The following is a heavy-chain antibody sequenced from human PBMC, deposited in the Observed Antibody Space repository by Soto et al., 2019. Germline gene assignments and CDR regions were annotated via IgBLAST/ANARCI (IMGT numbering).Heavy chain of an antibody. CDR2: IWYDGSKQ. J-gene: IGHJ3*01. CDR3: ARDISYGSLV. CDR1: GFIFSNYG. Sequence: PGGSLRLSCAASGFIFSNYGFHCVRQAPGKGLEWVAAIWYDGSKQNYADSVKGRFTISRDDSKNTLYLQMNGLRAEDTAVYYCARDISYGSLVWGQGTMVTVSS. V-gene: IGHV3-33*01. D-gene: IGHD3-16*01.